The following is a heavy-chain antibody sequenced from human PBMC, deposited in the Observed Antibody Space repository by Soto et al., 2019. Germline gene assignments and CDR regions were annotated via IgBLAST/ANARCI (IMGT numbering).Heavy chain of an antibody. CDR2: IYYTGKT. V-gene: IGHV4-39*01. Sequence: QLQLQESVPGLVKPSETLSLTCTVSGAPISSSNYYWGWFSQAPGKGLEWIGSIYYTGKTDYNPSLKSRVTASVDTSKNQFSLRLSSVTAADAAVYYCARRTFRDIWRGIDYWGQGTLVTVSS. CDR1: GAPISSSNYY. J-gene: IGHJ4*02. CDR3: ARRTFRDIWRGIDY. D-gene: IGHD3-3*01.